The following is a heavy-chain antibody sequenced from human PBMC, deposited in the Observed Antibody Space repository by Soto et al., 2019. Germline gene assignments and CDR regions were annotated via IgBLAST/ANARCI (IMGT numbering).Heavy chain of an antibody. CDR1: GFTFGAYA. Sequence: WSLRLSCTTSGFTFGAYALSWFRQAPGKGLEWVGFSRSKGYGGTTEFAASVRGRFTISRDDSNSIAYLQMNSLKTEDTAVYYCTRGMYTAYETAPLFFDFWGQGTLVTVSS. CDR3: TRGMYTAYETAPLFFDF. D-gene: IGHD5-12*01. V-gene: IGHV3-49*03. CDR2: SRSKGYGGTT. J-gene: IGHJ4*02.